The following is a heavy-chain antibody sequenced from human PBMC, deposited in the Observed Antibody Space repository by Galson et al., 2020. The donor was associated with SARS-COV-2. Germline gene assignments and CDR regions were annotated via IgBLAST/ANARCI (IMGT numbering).Heavy chain of an antibody. CDR3: ARLFDWFDP. Sequence: ASETLSLTCTVSGGSISSSRYYWGWIRQSPGKRLEWIGSIYHSGSPYYNPSLKSRVTISVDTSKTPFSLTLSSVTAADTAIYYCARLFDWFDPWGQGTLVTVSS. V-gene: IGHV4-39*01. D-gene: IGHD3-10*02. CDR1: GGSISSSRYY. J-gene: IGHJ5*02. CDR2: IYHSGSP.